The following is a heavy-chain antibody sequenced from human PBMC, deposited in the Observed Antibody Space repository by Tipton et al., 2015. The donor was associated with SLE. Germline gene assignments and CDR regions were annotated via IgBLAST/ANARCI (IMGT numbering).Heavy chain of an antibody. V-gene: IGHV5-51*03. CDR2: IYPDDSDT. CDR1: GFSFSDHW. J-gene: IGHJ4*01. CDR3: ARSRYTYGYGFDY. D-gene: IGHD5-18*01. Sequence: QLVQSGAEVKKPGESVRISCQGSGFSFSDHWIGWVRQLPGKGLEWMGIIYPDDSDTRYSPSFQGQVTISADKSIDTAYLQWDSLRASDTAMYYCARSRYTYGYGFDYWGQGTLVTVAS.